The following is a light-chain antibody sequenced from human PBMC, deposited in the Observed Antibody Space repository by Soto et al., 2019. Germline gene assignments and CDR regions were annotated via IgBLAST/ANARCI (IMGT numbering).Light chain of an antibody. CDR3: SSYTSSSTGFV. CDR2: EVS. J-gene: IGLJ1*01. Sequence: QSALTQPASVSGSPGQSITISCTGTSSDVGGYNDVSWYQQHPGKAPKLMIYEVSNRPSGVSNRFSGSKSGNTASLTISGLQAEDEADYYCSSYTSSSTGFVFGTGTKRTVL. V-gene: IGLV2-14*01. CDR1: SSDVGGYND.